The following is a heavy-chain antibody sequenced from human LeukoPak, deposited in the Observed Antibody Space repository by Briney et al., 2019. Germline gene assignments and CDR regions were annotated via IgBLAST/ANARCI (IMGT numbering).Heavy chain of an antibody. CDR1: GGSFSGYY. J-gene: IGHJ4*02. V-gene: IGHV4-34*01. D-gene: IGHD4-23*01. Sequence: SETLSLTCAVYGGSFSGYYWRWLRQPPGKGLEWIGEINHSGSTNYNPSLKSRVTISLHTSKNQFSLKLSSVTAADTAVYYCARRTSYGGSLGYWGQGTLVTVSS. CDR3: ARRTSYGGSLGY. CDR2: INHSGST.